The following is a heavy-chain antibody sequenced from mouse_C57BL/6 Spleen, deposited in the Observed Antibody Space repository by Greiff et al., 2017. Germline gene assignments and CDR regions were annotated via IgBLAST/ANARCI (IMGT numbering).Heavy chain of an antibody. CDR2: IYPRSGYT. CDR3: ARRCYCSSYSMDD. V-gene: IGHV1-81*01. Sequence: QVQLQQSGAELARPGASVKLSCKASGYTFTSYGMSWVKQRTGQGLEWVGEIYPRSGYTYYNEKFKGKATLTADKSSSTAYMELRSLTSEDSAVYFCARRCYCSSYSMDDWGQGTAVTVSS. D-gene: IGHD1-1*01. J-gene: IGHJ4*01. CDR1: GYTFTSYG.